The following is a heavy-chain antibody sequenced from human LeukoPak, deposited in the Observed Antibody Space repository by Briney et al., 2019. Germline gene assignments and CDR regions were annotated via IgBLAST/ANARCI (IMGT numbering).Heavy chain of an antibody. CDR3: ARDVVVVVAATRYYYYYYYMDV. V-gene: IGHV1-18*01. J-gene: IGHJ6*03. Sequence: ASVKVSCKASGYTFTSYGISWVRQAPGQGLEWMGWISTYNGHTNYAEKFQGRVTMTTDTATSTGYMELRGPRSDDTAVYYCARDVVVVVAATRYYYYYYYMDVWGKGTTVTVSS. D-gene: IGHD2-15*01. CDR2: ISTYNGHT. CDR1: GYTFTSYG.